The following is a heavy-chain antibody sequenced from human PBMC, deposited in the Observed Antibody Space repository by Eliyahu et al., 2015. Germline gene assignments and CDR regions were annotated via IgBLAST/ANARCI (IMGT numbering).Heavy chain of an antibody. V-gene: IGHV3-11*01. J-gene: IGHJ1*01. Sequence: QLLESGGALVQPGGSLRLTCXASGFYFXSFXMSWIRLAGGRGVEWIGYAAPDGDVKLYSDSVAGRFAVSRDNTRHVFFLDMDKLDVDDTAVYFCAKGVNMSLWGPGTRVVVS. CDR1: GFYFXSFX. CDR3: AKGVNMSL. CDR2: AAPDGDVK. D-gene: IGHD2/OR15-2a*01.